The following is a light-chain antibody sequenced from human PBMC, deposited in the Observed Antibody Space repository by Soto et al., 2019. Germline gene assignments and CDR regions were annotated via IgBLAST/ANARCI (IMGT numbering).Light chain of an antibody. CDR3: QQLNSCPLT. J-gene: IGKJ4*01. CDR1: QDFSNY. Sequence: IRFAPCAPLLSAYLGDRVPSTRRASQDFSNYLAWYQQKPGEAPKLLIYVASTLHSGLPSRFSGSGSGTEFTLTINSLQPEDFATYYCQQLNSCPLTFGGGTKVDVK. V-gene: IGKV1-9*01. CDR2: VAS.